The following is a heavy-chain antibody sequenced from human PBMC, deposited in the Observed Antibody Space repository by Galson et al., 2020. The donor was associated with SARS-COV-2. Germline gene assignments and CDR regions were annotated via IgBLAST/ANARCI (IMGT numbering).Heavy chain of an antibody. V-gene: IGHV3-43D*03. CDR2: ISWDGGST. D-gene: IGHD3-22*01. CDR3: AKDSSLPWYYYDSSGYSGYFDY. CDR1: GFTFDDYA. Sequence: GESLKISCAASGFTFDDYAMHWVRQAPGKGLEWVSLISWDGGSTYYADSVKGRFTISRDNSKNSLYLQMNSLRAEDTALYYCAKDSSLPWYYYDSSGYSGYFDYWGQGTLVTVSS. J-gene: IGHJ4*02.